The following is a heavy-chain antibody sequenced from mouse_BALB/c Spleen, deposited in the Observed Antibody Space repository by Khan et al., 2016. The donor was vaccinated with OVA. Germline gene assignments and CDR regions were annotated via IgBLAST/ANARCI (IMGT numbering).Heavy chain of an antibody. V-gene: IGHV1-77*01. Sequence: QVQLKQSGPELVKPGASVKMSCKASGYTFTYYVITWVKQRTGQGLEWIGEIYTGSDNAYYNERFKGKATLTADKSYNPTHMQINILTTEDSAVYFCARRDCYYVYFDYWGQVTTLTVSS. J-gene: IGHJ2*01. CDR2: IYTGSDNA. CDR1: GYTFTYYV. CDR3: ARRDCYYVYFDY. D-gene: IGHD2-3*01.